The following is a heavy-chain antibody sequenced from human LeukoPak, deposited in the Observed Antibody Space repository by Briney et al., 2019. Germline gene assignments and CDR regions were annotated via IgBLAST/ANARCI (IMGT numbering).Heavy chain of an antibody. CDR3: TRDATTVTINY. Sequence: GGSLRLSCAASGFTFSSYTMNWVRQAPGKGLEWVSSISGNSNYIYYADSVKGRFTISRDNAKNSLYLQMNSLRAEDTAVYYCTRDATTVTINYWGQGTLVTVSS. CDR1: GFTFSSYT. V-gene: IGHV3-21*01. CDR2: ISGNSNYI. D-gene: IGHD4-17*01. J-gene: IGHJ4*02.